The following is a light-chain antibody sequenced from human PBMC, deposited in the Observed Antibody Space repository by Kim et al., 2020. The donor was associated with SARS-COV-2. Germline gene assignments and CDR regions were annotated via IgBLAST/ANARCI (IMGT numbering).Light chain of an antibody. CDR3: QQRSNWLGA. CDR1: QSVSIY. V-gene: IGKV3-11*01. CDR2: DAS. Sequence: LSPGERSTLSCRASQSVSIYLSWYQQQPGQAHRLLIYDASNRATGIPARFSGSGSGTDFTLTISSLEPEDFAVYYCQQRSNWLGAFGQGTKVDIK. J-gene: IGKJ1*01.